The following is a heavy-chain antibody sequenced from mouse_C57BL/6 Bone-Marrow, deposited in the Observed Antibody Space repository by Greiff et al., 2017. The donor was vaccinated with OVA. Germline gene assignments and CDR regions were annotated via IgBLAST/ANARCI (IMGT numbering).Heavy chain of an antibody. J-gene: IGHJ1*03. D-gene: IGHD1-1*01. Sequence: EVQLVESGAELVRPGASVKLSCTASGFNIKDDYMHWVQERPEQGLEWIGWIDPENGDTEYASKFQGKATITADTSSNTAYLQLSSLTSEDTAVYYCTTPITTVVATNFDVWGTGTTVTVSS. V-gene: IGHV14-4*01. CDR1: GFNIKDDY. CDR3: TTPITTVVATNFDV. CDR2: IDPENGDT.